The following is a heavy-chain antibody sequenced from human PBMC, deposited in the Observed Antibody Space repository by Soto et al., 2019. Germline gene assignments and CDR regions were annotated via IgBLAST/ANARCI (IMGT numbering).Heavy chain of an antibody. J-gene: IGHJ6*02. CDR3: ATDHTIFGPSHENGMDV. D-gene: IGHD3-3*01. CDR2: FDPEDGET. V-gene: IGHV1-24*01. CDR1: VSTLTELS. Sequence: ASVKVSCKVSVSTLTELSMHWVRQAPGKGLEWMGGFDPEDGETIYAQKFQGRVTMTEDTSTDTAYMELSSLRSEDTAVYYCATDHTIFGPSHENGMDVWGQGTTVTVS.